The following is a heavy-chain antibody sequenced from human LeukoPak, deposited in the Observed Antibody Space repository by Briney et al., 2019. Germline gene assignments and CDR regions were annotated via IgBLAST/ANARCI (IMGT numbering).Heavy chain of an antibody. CDR2: ISYDGSNK. V-gene: IGHV3-30-3*01. CDR1: GFTFRSYA. Sequence: PGGPLRLSCAASGFTFRSYAMHWVRQAPGKGLEWVAVISYDGSNKYYADSVKGRFTISRDNSKNTLDLQMNSLRAEDTAVYYCARPLGYCSSTSCYEWGYWGQGTLVTVSP. D-gene: IGHD2-2*01. CDR3: ARPLGYCSSTSCYEWGY. J-gene: IGHJ4*02.